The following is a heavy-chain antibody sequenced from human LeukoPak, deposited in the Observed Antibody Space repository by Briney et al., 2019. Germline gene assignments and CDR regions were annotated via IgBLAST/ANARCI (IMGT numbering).Heavy chain of an antibody. D-gene: IGHD5-12*01. CDR3: ARSGYDPNPHFDY. CDR1: GFTFSSYW. V-gene: IGHV3-7*01. CDR2: IKQDGREK. J-gene: IGHJ4*02. Sequence: GGSLRLSCAASGFTFSSYWMSWVRQAPGKGLEWVANIKQDGREKYYVNSVKGRFTISRDNAKNSLYLQVNSLRAEDTAVYYCARSGYDPNPHFDYWGQGTLVTVSS.